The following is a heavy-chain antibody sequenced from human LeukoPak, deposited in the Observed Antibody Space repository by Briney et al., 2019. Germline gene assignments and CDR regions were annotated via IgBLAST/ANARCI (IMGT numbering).Heavy chain of an antibody. CDR3: ASSGWFTGDAFDI. D-gene: IGHD6-19*01. Sequence: GGSLRLSCAASGFTFDDYAMHWVQQAPGKGLEWVSGISWNSGSIGYADSVKGRFTISRDNAKNSLYLQMNSLRVEDMALYYCASSGWFTGDAFDIWGQGTMVTVSS. J-gene: IGHJ3*02. V-gene: IGHV3-9*03. CDR1: GFTFDDYA. CDR2: ISWNSGSI.